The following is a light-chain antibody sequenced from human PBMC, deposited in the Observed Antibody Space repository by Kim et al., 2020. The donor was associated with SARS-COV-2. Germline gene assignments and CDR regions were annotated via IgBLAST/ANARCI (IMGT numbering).Light chain of an antibody. V-gene: IGKV3-15*01. J-gene: IGKJ2*01. Sequence: EIVMRQSPATLSVSPGERATLSCRASQSISTSLAWYQQKPGQAPRLLIYRASTRATGIPARFSGSGSGTEFTLTISSLQSEDFALYYCQQYIHWPPKYTFGRGTKLEI. CDR1: QSISTS. CDR3: QQYIHWPPKYT. CDR2: RAS.